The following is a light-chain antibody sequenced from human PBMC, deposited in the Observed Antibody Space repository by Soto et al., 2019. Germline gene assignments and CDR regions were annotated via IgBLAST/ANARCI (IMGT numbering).Light chain of an antibody. V-gene: IGKV1D-16*01. J-gene: IGKJ1*01. Sequence: RVTLSPSSLSASVEDRVTITCRASQGISTWLAWYQQKPEKAPKLLIYAASSLQSGFPSRFSGSGSGTEFTLTISSLQPDDFARYCCQLYNSYSEAFAQGTKVDI. CDR1: QGISTW. CDR3: QLYNSYSEA. CDR2: AAS.